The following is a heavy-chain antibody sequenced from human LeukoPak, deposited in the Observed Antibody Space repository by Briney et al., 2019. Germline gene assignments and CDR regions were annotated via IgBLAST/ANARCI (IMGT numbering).Heavy chain of an antibody. V-gene: IGHV1-69*04. J-gene: IGHJ4*02. D-gene: IGHD6-19*01. CDR3: ARDLSSGTVFDY. CDR1: GGTFSSYA. Sequence: SVKVSCKASGGTFSSYAISWVRQAPGQGLEWKGRIIPILGIANYAQKFQGRVTITADKSTSTAYMELSSLRSEDTAVYYCARDLSSGTVFDYWGQGTLVTVSS. CDR2: IIPILGIA.